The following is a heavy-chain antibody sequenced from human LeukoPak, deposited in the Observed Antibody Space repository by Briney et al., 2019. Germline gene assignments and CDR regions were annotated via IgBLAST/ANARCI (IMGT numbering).Heavy chain of an antibody. D-gene: IGHD1-26*01. CDR2: INPNSGNA. J-gene: IGHJ6*03. CDR3: ARALAWGGSSYSYYYMDV. CDR1: GYTFSDYD. V-gene: IGHV1-8*01. Sequence: ASVKVSFKASGYTFSDYDINWVRQATGQGLEWMGWINPNSGNAGYAQKFQGRVTMTRNTSISTAYMELSSLRSEDTAVYYCARALAWGGSSYSYYYMDVWAKGTTVTVSS.